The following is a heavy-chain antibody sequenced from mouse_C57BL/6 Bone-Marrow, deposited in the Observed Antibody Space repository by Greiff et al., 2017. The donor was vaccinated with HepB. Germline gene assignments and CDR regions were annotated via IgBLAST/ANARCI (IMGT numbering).Heavy chain of an antibody. CDR2: IDPSDSYT. D-gene: IGHD1-1*02. CDR1: GYTFTSYW. J-gene: IGHJ2*01. CDR3: ARENGYLDY. Sequence: QVQLQQPGAELVKPGASVKLSCKASGYTFTSYWMQWVKQRPGQGLEWIGGIDPSDSYTNYNHKFKGKTTLTVDTSSSTAYMQLSSLTSEDSAVYYCARENGYLDYWGQGTTLTVSS. V-gene: IGHV1-50*01.